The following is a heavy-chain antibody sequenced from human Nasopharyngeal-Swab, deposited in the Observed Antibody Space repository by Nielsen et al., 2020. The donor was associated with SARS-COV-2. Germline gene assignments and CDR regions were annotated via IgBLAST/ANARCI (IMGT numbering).Heavy chain of an antibody. V-gene: IGHV3-15*01. Sequence: WIRQPPGKGLEWVGRIKSKTDGGTTDYAAPVKGRFTISRDDSKNTLYLQMNSLRAEDTATYYCAKDFYGRGWFGWFDTWGQGTQVTVSS. J-gene: IGHJ5*02. D-gene: IGHD6-13*01. CDR3: AKDFYGRGWFGWFDT. CDR2: IKSKTDGGTT.